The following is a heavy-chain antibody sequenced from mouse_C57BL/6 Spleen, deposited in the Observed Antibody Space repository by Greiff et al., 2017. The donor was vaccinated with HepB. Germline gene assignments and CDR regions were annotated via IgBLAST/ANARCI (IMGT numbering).Heavy chain of an antibody. CDR3: ERTERGGHFDY. D-gene: IGHD3-3*01. CDR2: IHPNSGST. J-gene: IGHJ2*01. V-gene: IGHV1-64*01. CDR1: GYTFTSYW. Sequence: QVQLQQPGAELVKPGASVKLSCKASGYTFTSYWMHWVKQRPGQGLEWIGMIHPNSGSTNYNEKFKSKATLTVDKSSSTAYMQLSSLTSEDSAVYYCERTERGGHFDYWGQGTTLTVSS.